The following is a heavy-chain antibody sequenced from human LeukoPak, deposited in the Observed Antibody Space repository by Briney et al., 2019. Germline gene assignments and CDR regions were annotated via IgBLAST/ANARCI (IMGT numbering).Heavy chain of an antibody. V-gene: IGHV3-30*03. CDR3: ARDGGRATIVRGIIIMSVGDF. D-gene: IGHD3-10*01. Sequence: PGRSLRLSCAASGFAFSNYGVHWVRQAPGQGLEWVAVISFDGTNKYYADSLKGRFTISRDNSKNTVYLQMNSLRPEDTAVYYCARDGGRATIVRGIIIMSVGDFWGQGALVTVST. CDR1: GFAFSNYG. CDR2: ISFDGTNK. J-gene: IGHJ4*02.